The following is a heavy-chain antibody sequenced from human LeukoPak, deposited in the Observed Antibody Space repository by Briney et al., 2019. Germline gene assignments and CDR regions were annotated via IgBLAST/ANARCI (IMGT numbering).Heavy chain of an antibody. V-gene: IGHV4-31*03. J-gene: IGHJ3*02. CDR1: GGSISSGGYY. CDR2: TYYSGST. D-gene: IGHD3-3*01. CDR3: SRDHVSFVGVVIHDAFYI. Sequence: PSQTLSLTCTVSGGSISSGGYYWSWIRQHPGKGLEWIGHTYYSGSTYYNPSLESRVTRSVDTSQNQFSLKLSSVTTPDTTMYFCSRDHVSFVGVVIHDAFYIWGQGTMVTVSS.